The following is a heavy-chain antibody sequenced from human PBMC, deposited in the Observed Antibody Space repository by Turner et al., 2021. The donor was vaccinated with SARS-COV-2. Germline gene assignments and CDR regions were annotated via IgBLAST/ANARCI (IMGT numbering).Heavy chain of an antibody. CDR2: INHRGST. Sequence: QVQLQHWGTGLLKPSETLSLTCAAYGGSFSGYWWTCIRQPPGKGLEWIGEINHRGSTNYNPSLKSRVTISVDTSKSQFSLKLSSVTAADTAGYYCAKRRGYCDSTGCNYGMDVWGQGTTVTVSS. CDR3: AKRRGYCDSTGCNYGMDV. J-gene: IGHJ6*02. CDR1: GGSFSGYW. D-gene: IGHD2-2*01. V-gene: IGHV4-34*01.